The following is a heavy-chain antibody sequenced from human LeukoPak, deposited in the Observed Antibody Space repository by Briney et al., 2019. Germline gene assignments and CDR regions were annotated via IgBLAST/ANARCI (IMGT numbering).Heavy chain of an antibody. D-gene: IGHD3-22*01. CDR3: ARVSYYDSSGYYWHFDY. J-gene: IGHJ4*02. CDR1: GGSISSGYY. Sequence: SETLSLTCTVSGGSISSGYYWGWIRQPPGKGLEWIGSIYHSGSTYYDPSLKSRVTISVDTSKNQFSLKLSSVTAADTAVYYCARVSYYDSSGYYWHFDYWGQGTLVTVSS. V-gene: IGHV4-38-2*02. CDR2: IYHSGST.